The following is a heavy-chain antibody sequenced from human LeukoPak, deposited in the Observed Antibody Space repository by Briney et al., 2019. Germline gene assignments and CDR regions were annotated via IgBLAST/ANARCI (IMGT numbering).Heavy chain of an antibody. CDR2: IRYDGSNK. D-gene: IGHD3-10*01. J-gene: IGHJ4*02. Sequence: GGSLRLSCAASGFTFSSYGMHWVRQAPGKGLEWVAFIRYDGSNKYYADSVKGRFTISRDNSKNSLYLQMNSLRTEDTALYYCAKGKNTGSYLSHVDYWGQGTLVTVSS. V-gene: IGHV3-30*02. CDR3: AKGKNTGSYLSHVDY. CDR1: GFTFSSYG.